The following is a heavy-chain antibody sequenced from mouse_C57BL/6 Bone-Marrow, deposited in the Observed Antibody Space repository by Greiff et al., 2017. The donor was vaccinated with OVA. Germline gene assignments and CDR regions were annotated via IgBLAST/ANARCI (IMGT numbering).Heavy chain of an antibody. CDR1: GYSITSGYY. CDR2: ISYDGSN. V-gene: IGHV3-6*01. J-gene: IGHJ3*01. D-gene: IGHD4-1*01. Sequence: DVQLQESGPGLVKPSQSLSLTCSVTGYSITSGYYWNWIRQFPGNKLEWMGYISYDGSNNYNPSLKNRISITRDTSKNQFFLKLNSVTTEDTATYYCARGTGTGFAYWGQGTLVTVSA. CDR3: ARGTGTGFAY.